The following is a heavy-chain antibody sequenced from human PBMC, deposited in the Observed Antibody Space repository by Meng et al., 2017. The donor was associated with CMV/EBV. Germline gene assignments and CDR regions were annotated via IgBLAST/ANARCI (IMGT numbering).Heavy chain of an antibody. D-gene: IGHD6-6*01. V-gene: IGHV1-69*05. Sequence: TFSSYAISWVRQDPGQGLEWMGGIIPIFGTANYAQKFQGRVTITTDESTSTAYMELSSLRSEDTAVYYCARAGSIAALFGGGWFDPWGQGTLVTVSS. CDR2: IIPIFGTA. J-gene: IGHJ5*02. CDR1: TFSSYA. CDR3: ARAGSIAALFGGGWFDP.